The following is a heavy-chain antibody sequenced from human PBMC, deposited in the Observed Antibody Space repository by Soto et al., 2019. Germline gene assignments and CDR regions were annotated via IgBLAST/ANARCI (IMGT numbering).Heavy chain of an antibody. J-gene: IGHJ5*02. CDR2: VRGDNGHT. Sequence: QVQLVQSGAEVKKPGASVKVSCKASGYTFTTHGISWVRQVPGQGLEWMGWVRGDNGHTNYAQSLQSRVTMTTDTSTNTAYMELRSLRSDDTAVYYCARVLGYCRSGTCYREWFDPWGQGTLVTVSS. V-gene: IGHV1-18*01. CDR1: GYTFTTHG. CDR3: ARVLGYCRSGTCYREWFDP. D-gene: IGHD2-15*01.